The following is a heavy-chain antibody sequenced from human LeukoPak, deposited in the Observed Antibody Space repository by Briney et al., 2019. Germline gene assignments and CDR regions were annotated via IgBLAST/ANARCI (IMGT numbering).Heavy chain of an antibody. Sequence: ASVKVSCQASGYTFTDYYMHWVRQAPGQGLKWMGRINPNSGDTHYAQKFQGRVTITRDTSTSTAYMELTRLRSDDTAVYYCTTLYSGGKNFDYWGQGSLVTVSS. D-gene: IGHD6-19*01. J-gene: IGHJ4*02. CDR3: TTLYSGGKNFDY. CDR1: GYTFTDYY. V-gene: IGHV1-2*02. CDR2: INPNSGDT.